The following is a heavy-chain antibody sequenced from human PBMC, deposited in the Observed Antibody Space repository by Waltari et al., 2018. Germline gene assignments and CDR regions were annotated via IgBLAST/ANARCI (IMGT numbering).Heavy chain of an antibody. CDR1: GGSISSYY. Sequence: QVQLQESGPGLVKPSETLSLTCTVSGGSISSYYWSWIRQPPGKGLEWIGYIYYSGSTTYTPSLKSRVTISVDTSKNQFSLKLSSVTAADTAVYYCARGGGDYYDSSGPYYFDYWGQGTLVTVSS. D-gene: IGHD3-22*01. V-gene: IGHV4-59*01. J-gene: IGHJ4*02. CDR2: IYYSGST. CDR3: ARGGGDYYDSSGPYYFDY.